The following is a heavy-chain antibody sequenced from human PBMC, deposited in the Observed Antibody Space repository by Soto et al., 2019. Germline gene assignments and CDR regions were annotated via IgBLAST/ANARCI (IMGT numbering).Heavy chain of an antibody. CDR1: GFTFSTYA. D-gene: IGHD3-22*01. V-gene: IGHV3-64D*06. CDR3: VKGEYYYDSGAYYPFDY. J-gene: IGHJ4*02. Sequence: GGSLILSCSASGFTFSTYAIHWVRQAPGKGLEYVSTISPNGGSTYYADSVKGRFAISRDNSKNTLYLQMSSLRAEDTAVYYCVKGEYYYDSGAYYPFDYWGQGT. CDR2: ISPNGGST.